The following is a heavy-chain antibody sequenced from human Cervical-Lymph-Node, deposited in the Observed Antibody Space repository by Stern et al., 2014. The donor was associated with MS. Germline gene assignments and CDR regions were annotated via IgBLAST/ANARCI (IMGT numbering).Heavy chain of an antibody. CDR1: SGSISDSY. CDR2: ISSMGGT. Sequence: PPQESGPGLVKPSETLSLICTVSSGSISDSYWRWIRPPPGKGLEWIGNISSMGGTNYNPSPKSRVTISLDTSKSQTSLQLRSVTDADTAVYYCARDEVRKGTTWMTPYLFYGMHVWGQGTTVTVSS. CDR3: ARDEVRKGTTWMTPYLFYGMHV. V-gene: IGHV4-59*12. J-gene: IGHJ6*02. D-gene: IGHD1-1*01.